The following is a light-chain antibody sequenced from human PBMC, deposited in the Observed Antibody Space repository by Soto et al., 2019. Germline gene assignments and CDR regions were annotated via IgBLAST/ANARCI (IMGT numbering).Light chain of an antibody. J-gene: IGLJ1*01. CDR3: TSSTSNSPDV. CDR2: EVS. V-gene: IGLV2-14*01. Sequence: QSALTQPASVSGSPGQSITISCTGTSSDVGGYNYVSWYQQHPGKAPKLMIYEVSNRPSGVSNRFSGSKSGNTASLTISGLQAEDEADYYCTSSTSNSPDVFGSGTKLTVL. CDR1: SSDVGGYNY.